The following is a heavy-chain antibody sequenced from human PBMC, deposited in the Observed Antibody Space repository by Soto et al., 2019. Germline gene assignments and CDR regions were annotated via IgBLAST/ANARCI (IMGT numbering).Heavy chain of an antibody. V-gene: IGHV4-30-4*01. Sequence: SETLSLTCTVSGASISNDDYFWSWIRQPPGKGLEWIGFIYYSGTYYNPSLKSRATISADTSKNHFSLKLTSVTAADTAVYYCARDSDYIIAYWGQGTLVTVSS. CDR1: GASISNDDYF. CDR2: IYYSGT. J-gene: IGHJ4*02. D-gene: IGHD4-17*01. CDR3: ARDSDYIIAY.